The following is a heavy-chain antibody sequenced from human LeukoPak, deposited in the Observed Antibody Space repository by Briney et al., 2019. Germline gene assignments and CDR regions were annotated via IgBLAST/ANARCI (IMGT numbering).Heavy chain of an antibody. V-gene: IGHV3-48*03. Sequence: PGGSLRLSCGASRFTFSTYETNWVRQAPGKGLEWVSYISSSGSTIYYADSVKGRFTISRDNSKNTLYLQMNSLRAEDTAVYYCARRAGAYSHPYDYWGQGTLVTVSS. D-gene: IGHD4/OR15-4a*01. J-gene: IGHJ4*02. CDR3: ARRAGAYSHPYDY. CDR1: RFTFSTYE. CDR2: ISSSGSTI.